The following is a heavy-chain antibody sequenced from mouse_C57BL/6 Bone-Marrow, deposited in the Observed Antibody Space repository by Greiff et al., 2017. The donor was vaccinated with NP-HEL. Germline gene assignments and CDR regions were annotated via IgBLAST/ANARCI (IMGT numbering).Heavy chain of an antibody. D-gene: IGHD2-3*01. Sequence: VQLQQSGPVLVKPGASVKMSCKASGYTFTDYYMNWVQQSHGKSLEWIGVINPYNGGTSYNQKFKGKATLTVDKSSSTAYMELNSLTSEDSAVYYCARGGLLPYYFDYWGQGTTLTVSS. CDR2: INPYNGGT. CDR3: ARGGLLPYYFDY. V-gene: IGHV1-19*01. J-gene: IGHJ2*01. CDR1: GYTFTDYY.